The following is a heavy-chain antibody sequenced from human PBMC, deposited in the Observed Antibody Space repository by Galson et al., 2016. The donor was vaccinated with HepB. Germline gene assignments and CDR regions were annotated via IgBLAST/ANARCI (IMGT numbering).Heavy chain of an antibody. CDR3: ARAYSRLGRWRLLYYFDY. J-gene: IGHJ4*02. D-gene: IGHD2/OR15-2a*01. CDR2: INQDGSEK. Sequence: SLRLSCAASGFIFRSYWMSWVRQAPGKGLEWVANINQDGSEKYYVDSVKGRFTISRDNAKNSLYLQMNSLRAEDTAVYYCARAYSRLGRWRLLYYFDYWGLGTLVTVSS. CDR1: GFIFRSYW. V-gene: IGHV3-7*01.